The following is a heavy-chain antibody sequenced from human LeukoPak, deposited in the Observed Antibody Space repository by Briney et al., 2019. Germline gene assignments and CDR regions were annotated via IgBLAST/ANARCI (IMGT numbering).Heavy chain of an antibody. Sequence: PGGSLRLSCAASGFTFDDYGMSWVRQAPGKGLEWVSGINWNGGSTGYADSVKGRFTISRDNAKNSLYLQMNSLRAEDTAVYYCAVQRTLWQQVLDHWGQGTLVTVSS. D-gene: IGHD6-13*01. CDR1: GFTFDDYG. CDR3: AVQRTLWQQVLDH. V-gene: IGHV3-20*04. CDR2: INWNGGST. J-gene: IGHJ4*02.